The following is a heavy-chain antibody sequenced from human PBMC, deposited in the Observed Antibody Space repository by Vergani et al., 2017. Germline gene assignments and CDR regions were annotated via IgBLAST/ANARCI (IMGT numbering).Heavy chain of an antibody. J-gene: IGHJ6*02. CDR1: GFTFSSYW. V-gene: IGHV3-74*01. Sequence: EVQLVESGGGLVQPGGSLRLSCAASGFTFSSYWMHWVRQAPGKGLVWVSRINSDGSSTSYADSVKGRFTISRDNAKNTLYLQMNSLSAEDTAVYYCARDGTAYYYYGMDVWGQGTTVTVA. CDR3: ARDGTAYYYYGMDV. CDR2: INSDGSST.